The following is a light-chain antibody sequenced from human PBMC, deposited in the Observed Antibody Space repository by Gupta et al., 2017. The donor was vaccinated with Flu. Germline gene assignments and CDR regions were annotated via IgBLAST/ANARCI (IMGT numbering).Light chain of an antibody. Sequence: YDLTQPLAVSVALGQTARISCGGYNIESKSVNWYQQKPGQAPILLIYRETNRPSGVPERFAASNLGNRATLTISRAQPGDEADYYCQVWDGTAVVFATGTKVTVL. CDR1: NIESKS. V-gene: IGLV3-9*01. J-gene: IGLJ1*01. CDR2: RET. CDR3: QVWDGTAVV.